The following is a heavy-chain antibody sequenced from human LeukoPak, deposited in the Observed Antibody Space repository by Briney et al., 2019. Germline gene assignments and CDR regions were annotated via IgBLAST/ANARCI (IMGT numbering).Heavy chain of an antibody. CDR1: GGSISSGDYY. CDR2: IYYSGST. D-gene: IGHD1-26*01. V-gene: IGHV4-30-4*01. Sequence: KPSQTLSLTCTVSGGSISSGDYYWSWIRQPPGKGLEWIGYIYYSGSTYYNPSLKSRVTISVDTSKNQYSLKLSSVTAADTAVYYCARGSGGISALDYWGQGTLVTVSS. J-gene: IGHJ4*02. CDR3: ARGSGGISALDY.